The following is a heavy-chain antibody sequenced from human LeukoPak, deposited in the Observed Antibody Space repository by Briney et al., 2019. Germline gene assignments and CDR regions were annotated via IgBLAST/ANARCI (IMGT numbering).Heavy chain of an antibody. CDR3: ASPGITTFDY. Sequence: PSVTLSLTCTVSGGSISGNSFYWGWVRQPPGKGLEWIGNIYYTGITYYNPSLKSRVTISVDTSKNQFSLKLNSVTAADTAVYYCASPGITTFDYWGQGTLVTVSS. CDR2: IYYTGIT. J-gene: IGHJ4*02. V-gene: IGHV4-39*01. CDR1: GGSISGNSFY. D-gene: IGHD3-22*01.